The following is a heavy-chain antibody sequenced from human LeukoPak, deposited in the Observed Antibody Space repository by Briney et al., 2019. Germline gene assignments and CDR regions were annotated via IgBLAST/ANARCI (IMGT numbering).Heavy chain of an antibody. Sequence: SVKVSCKTSGGTFSSYAISWVRQAPGQGLEWMGGIIPIFGTANYAQKFQGRVTITTDESTSTAYMELSSLRSEDTAVYYCARDRVSGSYHTNWFDPWGQGTLVTVSS. CDR3: ARDRVSGSYHTNWFDP. D-gene: IGHD3-16*01. V-gene: IGHV1-69*05. CDR1: GGTFSSYA. CDR2: IIPIFGTA. J-gene: IGHJ5*02.